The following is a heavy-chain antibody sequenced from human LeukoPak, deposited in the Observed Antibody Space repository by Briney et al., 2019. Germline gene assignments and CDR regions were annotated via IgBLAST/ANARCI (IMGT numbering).Heavy chain of an antibody. CDR1: GGTFSSYA. Sequence: SVKVSCKASGGTFSSYAISWVRQAPGQGLEWMGGIIPIFGTANYAQKFQGRVTITADESTSTAYMELSSLRSEDTAVYYCARASNLSWNDGLDYDAFDIWGQGTMVTVSS. V-gene: IGHV1-69*01. CDR3: ARASNLSWNDGLDYDAFDI. CDR2: IIPIFGTA. D-gene: IGHD1-1*01. J-gene: IGHJ3*02.